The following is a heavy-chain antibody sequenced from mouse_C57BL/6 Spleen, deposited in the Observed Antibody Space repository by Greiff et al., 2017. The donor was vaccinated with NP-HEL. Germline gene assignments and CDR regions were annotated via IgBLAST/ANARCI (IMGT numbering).Heavy chain of an antibody. CDR3: ARALRMDY. Sequence: EVQRVESGGGLVKPGGSLKLSCAASGFTFSSYAMSWVRQTPEKRLEWVATISDGGSYTYYPDNVKGRFTISRDNAKNNLYLQMSHLKSEDTAMYYCARALRMDYWGQGTSVTVSS. CDR1: GFTFSSYA. J-gene: IGHJ4*01. CDR2: ISDGGSYT. V-gene: IGHV5-4*01.